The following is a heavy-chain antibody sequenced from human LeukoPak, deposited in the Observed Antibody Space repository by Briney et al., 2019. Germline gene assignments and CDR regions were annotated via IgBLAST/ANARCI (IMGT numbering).Heavy chain of an antibody. D-gene: IGHD2-15*01. Sequence: SVKVTCKASGDTFIPYTFSWVRQAPGQWLEWIGRIIPSLDVSNYAQKFQGRVTLSADKDTTTTYMELTSLRSEDTAIYYCARDHCSPGTCLGGHWGQGTLVTVSS. CDR2: IIPSLDVS. V-gene: IGHV1-69*04. CDR3: ARDHCSPGTCLGGH. CDR1: GDTFIPYT. J-gene: IGHJ4*02.